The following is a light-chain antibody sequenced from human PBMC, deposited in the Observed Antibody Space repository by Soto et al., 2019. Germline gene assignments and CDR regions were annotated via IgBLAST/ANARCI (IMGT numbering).Light chain of an antibody. CDR1: QSVSSY. Sequence: EIVLTPSASTLSLSPGERATLSCRASQSVSSYLAWYQQKPGQAPRLLIYDASNRATGIPARFSGSGSGTDFTLTISSLEPEDFAVYYCQQRSNWPLTFGRGTKVDIK. V-gene: IGKV3-11*01. CDR3: QQRSNWPLT. J-gene: IGKJ4*01. CDR2: DAS.